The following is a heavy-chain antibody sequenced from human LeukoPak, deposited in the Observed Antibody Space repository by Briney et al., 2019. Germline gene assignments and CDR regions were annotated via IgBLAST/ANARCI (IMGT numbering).Heavy chain of an antibody. D-gene: IGHD4-17*01. CDR1: GFTSDDYT. CDR3: AKDIGLYPYTVTTGPSFDY. J-gene: IGHJ4*02. Sequence: PGGSLRLSCAASGFTSDDYTMHWVRQAPGKGLEWVSLISWDGGSTYYADSVKGRFTISRDNSKNSLYLQMNSLRTEDTALYYCAKDIGLYPYTVTTGPSFDYWGQGTLVTVSS. V-gene: IGHV3-43*01. CDR2: ISWDGGST.